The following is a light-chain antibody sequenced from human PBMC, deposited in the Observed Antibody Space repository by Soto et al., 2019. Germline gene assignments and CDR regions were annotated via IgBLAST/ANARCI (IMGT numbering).Light chain of an antibody. CDR2: AAS. CDR1: QSIGNF. V-gene: IGKV1-39*01. J-gene: IGKJ1*01. Sequence: DIQVTQSPSSLSASVGDRVTITCRASQSIGNFLNWYQHRLGKAPKLLIYAASNLQSGVPSRFSGSGSRTESALTISSLQPEDFATYYCQQSYITPRTFGQGTKVDI. CDR3: QQSYITPRT.